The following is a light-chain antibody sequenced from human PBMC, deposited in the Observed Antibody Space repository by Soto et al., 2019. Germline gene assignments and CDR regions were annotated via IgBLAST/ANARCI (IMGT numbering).Light chain of an antibody. Sequence: EIVLTQSPGTLSLSPGERATLSCRASQGVSSNSFAWYQEKHGQAPRLLIYDASRRATDIPDRFSGSGSGTDFTLTISRLEPEDFAVYYCQQYGTSLASLGPGTRVDIK. V-gene: IGKV3-20*01. CDR3: QQYGTSLAS. CDR2: DAS. J-gene: IGKJ3*01. CDR1: QGVSSNS.